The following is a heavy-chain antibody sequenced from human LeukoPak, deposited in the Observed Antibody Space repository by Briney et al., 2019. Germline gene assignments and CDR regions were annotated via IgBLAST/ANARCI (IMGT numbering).Heavy chain of an antibody. CDR1: GFTFTNYW. D-gene: IGHD3-16*01. Sequence: PGGSLRLSCAASGFTFTNYWMHWVRQAPGMGLVWVSRLPPDELRIIYADSVKGRFTVSRDNAKNTVYLQMNNLRVDDTAMYYCVGTTASRGSEYWGQGALVTVPS. V-gene: IGHV3-74*01. CDR3: VGTTASRGSEY. J-gene: IGHJ4*02. CDR2: LPPDELRI.